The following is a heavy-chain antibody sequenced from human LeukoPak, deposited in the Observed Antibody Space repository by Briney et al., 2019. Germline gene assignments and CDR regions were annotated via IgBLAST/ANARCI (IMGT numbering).Heavy chain of an antibody. D-gene: IGHD6-13*01. Sequence: ASVKASCKASVGTSSSYAISWVRQAPGQGLEWMGGIIPIFGTANYAQKFQGRVTITADESTSTAYMELSSLRSEDTAVYYCARGLENSSSWYEWFDPWGQGTLVTVSS. V-gene: IGHV1-69*13. CDR2: IIPIFGTA. CDR1: VGTSSSYA. CDR3: ARGLENSSSWYEWFDP. J-gene: IGHJ5*02.